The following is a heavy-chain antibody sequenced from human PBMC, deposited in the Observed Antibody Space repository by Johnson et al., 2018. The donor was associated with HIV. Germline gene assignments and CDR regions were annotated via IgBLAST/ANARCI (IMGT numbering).Heavy chain of an antibody. CDR3: ARAGVVVSTASHDAFDI. Sequence: QVQLVESGGGVVQPGGSLRLSCAASGFTFSSYGMHWVRQAPGKGLEWVAFIRYDGSNKYYADSVKGRFTISRDNSKNTLYLQMNSLRAEDTAVYYCARAGVVVSTASHDAFDIWGQGTMVTVSS. D-gene: IGHD2-21*01. CDR2: IRYDGSNK. CDR1: GFTFSSYG. J-gene: IGHJ3*02. V-gene: IGHV3-30*02.